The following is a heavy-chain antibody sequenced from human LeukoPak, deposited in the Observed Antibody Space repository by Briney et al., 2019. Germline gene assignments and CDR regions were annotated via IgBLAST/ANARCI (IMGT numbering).Heavy chain of an antibody. D-gene: IGHD1-26*01. V-gene: IGHV1-8*03. CDR1: GYTFTSYD. J-gene: IGHJ5*02. Sequence: ASVKVSCKASGYTFTSYDINWVRQATGQGLEWMGWMNPNSGNTGYAQKFQGRVTITRNTSISTAYMELSSLRSEDTAVYYCARGLDRAYSGSRRGWFDPWGQGTLVTVSS. CDR3: ARGLDRAYSGSRRGWFDP. CDR2: MNPNSGNT.